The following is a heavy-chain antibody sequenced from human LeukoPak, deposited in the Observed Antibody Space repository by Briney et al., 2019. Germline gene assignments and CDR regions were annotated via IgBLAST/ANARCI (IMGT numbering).Heavy chain of an antibody. CDR3: ARDGGWYQLLWWFDP. D-gene: IGHD2-2*01. J-gene: IGHJ5*02. CDR2: INPNSGAT. V-gene: IGHV1-2*02. Sequence: AASVKVSCKASGYTFTGYYMHWVRQAPGRGLEWMGWINPNSGATKYAQKFQGRVTMTRDTSISTAYMEVSRLRFDDTAVYYCARDGGWYQLLWWFDPWGQGTLVTVPS. CDR1: GYTFTGYY.